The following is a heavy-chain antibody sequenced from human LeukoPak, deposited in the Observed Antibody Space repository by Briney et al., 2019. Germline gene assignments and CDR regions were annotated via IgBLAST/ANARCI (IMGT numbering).Heavy chain of an antibody. CDR1: GFTFSSYA. J-gene: IGHJ4*02. CDR3: ATTVVPAAMIGTDY. D-gene: IGHD2-2*01. V-gene: IGHV3-30*04. CDR2: ISYDGSNK. Sequence: GSLRLSCAASGFTFSSYAMHWVRQAPGKGLGWVAVISYDGSNKYYADSVKGRFTISRDNSKNTLYLQMNSLRAEDTAVYYCATTVVPAAMIGTDYWGQGTLVTVSS.